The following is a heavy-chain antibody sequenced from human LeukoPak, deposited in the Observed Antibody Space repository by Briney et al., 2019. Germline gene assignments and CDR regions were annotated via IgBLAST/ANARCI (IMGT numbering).Heavy chain of an antibody. Sequence: QPGGSLRLSCAASGLTFSSYAMSWVRQAPGKGLEWVSDISGRCGSTYYADSVKGRFTISRDNSKNTLYLQMNSLRAEDTAVYYCAKGRAAAGRADNYYYYGMDVWGQGTTVTVSS. J-gene: IGHJ6*02. CDR2: ISGRCGST. D-gene: IGHD6-13*01. CDR3: AKGRAAAGRADNYYYYGMDV. CDR1: GLTFSSYA. V-gene: IGHV3-23*01.